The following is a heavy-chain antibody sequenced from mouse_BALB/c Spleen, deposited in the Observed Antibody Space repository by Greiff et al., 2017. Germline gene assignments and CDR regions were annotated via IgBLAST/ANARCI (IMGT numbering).Heavy chain of an antibody. Sequence: EVHLVESGGGLVQPGGSLKLSCAASGFTFSSYTMSWVRQTPEKRLEWVAYISNGGGSTYYPDTVKGRFTISRDNAKNTLYLQMSSLKSEDTAMDYCARHVYYEGAMDYWGQGTSVTVSS. CDR3: ARHVYYEGAMDY. J-gene: IGHJ4*01. CDR2: ISNGGGST. V-gene: IGHV5-12-2*01. CDR1: GFTFSSYT. D-gene: IGHD2-4*01.